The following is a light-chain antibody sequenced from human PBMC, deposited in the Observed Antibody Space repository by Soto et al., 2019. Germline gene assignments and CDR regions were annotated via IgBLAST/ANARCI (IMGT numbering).Light chain of an antibody. Sequence: DIVMTQSPDSLSVSLGEKATINCKSSQSVLYSSNNNSYLAWYQQKSGQPPKLLIYWASNRESWVPDRVSGSGSGTDFPLTISSLQAEDVAVYYCQHSYSSSFTFDPGTKVDIK. CDR3: QHSYSSSFT. CDR1: QSVLYSSNNNSY. J-gene: IGKJ3*01. V-gene: IGKV4-1*01. CDR2: WAS.